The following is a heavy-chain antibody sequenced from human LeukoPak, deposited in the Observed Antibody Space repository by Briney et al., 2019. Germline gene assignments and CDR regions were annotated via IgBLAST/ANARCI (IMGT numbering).Heavy chain of an antibody. CDR1: AFTFSSYS. CDR2: ISSSGSTT. CDR3: ASYCSTTSCYAVDY. D-gene: IGHD2-2*01. V-gene: IGHV3-48*01. Sequence: GGSLRLSCAASAFTFSSYSMHWVRHAPGKGLEWVSYISSSGSTTYYADSVKGRFTISRDNAQKSLYLQMNSLRAEDTAVYYCASYCSTTSCYAVDYWGQGTLVTVSS. J-gene: IGHJ4*02.